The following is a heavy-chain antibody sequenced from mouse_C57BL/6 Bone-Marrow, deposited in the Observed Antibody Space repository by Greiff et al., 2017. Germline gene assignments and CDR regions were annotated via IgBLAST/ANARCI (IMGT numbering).Heavy chain of an antibody. D-gene: IGHD2-12*01. Sequence: QVQLQQPGAELVMPGASVKLSCKASGYTFTSYWMHWVKQRPGQGLEWIGEIDPSDSYTNYNQKFKGKSTLTVDKSSSTAYMQLSSLTSEDSAVYYCARWGRRFDYWGQGTTLTGSS. V-gene: IGHV1-69*01. CDR1: GYTFTSYW. CDR3: ARWGRRFDY. CDR2: IDPSDSYT. J-gene: IGHJ2*01.